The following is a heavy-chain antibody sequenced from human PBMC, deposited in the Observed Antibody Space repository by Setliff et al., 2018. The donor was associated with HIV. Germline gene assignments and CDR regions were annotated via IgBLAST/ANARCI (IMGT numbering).Heavy chain of an antibody. J-gene: IGHJ4*02. D-gene: IGHD1-26*01. Sequence: SETLSLTCGVSGYSISSVYYWGWIRQPPGKGQEWIGSIYHNGITYYNQSLKSRVTISVDPSQNQFCLKLSSVTAADTAIYYCARAGMGALRSLFDYWGQGTLVTVSS. V-gene: IGHV4-38-2*01. CDR3: ARAGMGALRSLFDY. CDR2: IYHNGIT. CDR1: GYSISSVYY.